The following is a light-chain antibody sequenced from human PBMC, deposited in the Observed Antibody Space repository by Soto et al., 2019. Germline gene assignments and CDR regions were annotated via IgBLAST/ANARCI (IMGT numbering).Light chain of an antibody. CDR1: QDSSNF. CDR2: AVF. J-gene: IGKJ4*01. CDR3: QQLDSYSVH. V-gene: IGKV1-9*01. Sequence: DIQLTQSPSFLSASVGDRVTITCRASQDSSNFVAWFQQKPGRAPKLLIYAVFTLQSGVPLRVSGSGCGAEFTLTISRMESEDFATYYCQQLDSYSVHVGGGTMA.